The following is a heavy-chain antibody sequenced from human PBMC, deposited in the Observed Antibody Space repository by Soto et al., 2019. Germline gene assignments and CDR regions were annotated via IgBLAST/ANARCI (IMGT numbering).Heavy chain of an antibody. J-gene: IGHJ4*02. CDR2: IYDGDSSDGST. V-gene: IGHV4-39*01. D-gene: IGHD2-15*01. CDR1: GGSFTTKTYY. CDR3: ARQGGVVRQRIVVVDY. Sequence: QPQLRESGPGLVQPSETLSLICSVSGGSFTTKTYYWGWIRQPPGKGLAWIGSIYDGDSSDGSTYYNPSLERRVNIAVDTSKSPFSLPLRSVTATDTAGYYCARQGGVVRQRIVVVDYWVPGALVTVSS.